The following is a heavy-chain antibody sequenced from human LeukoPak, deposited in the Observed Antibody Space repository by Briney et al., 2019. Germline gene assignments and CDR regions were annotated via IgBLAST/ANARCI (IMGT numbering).Heavy chain of an antibody. Sequence: GGSLRLSCAASGFTVSTDCMTWVRQAPGKGLEWVSTIYSGGTTYSADSVMGRFTISRHNSRNTLYLQMNNLRADDTAVYYCARVDTVMAYYFDLWGQGTLVTVSS. CDR1: GFTVSTDC. J-gene: IGHJ4*02. D-gene: IGHD5-18*01. V-gene: IGHV3-53*04. CDR2: IYSGGTT. CDR3: ARVDTVMAYYFDL.